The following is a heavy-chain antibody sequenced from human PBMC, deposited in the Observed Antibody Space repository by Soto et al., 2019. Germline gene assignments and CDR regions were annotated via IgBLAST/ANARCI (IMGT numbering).Heavy chain of an antibody. V-gene: IGHV1-3*01. Sequence: ASVKVSCKASGYTFTSYAMHWLRQSPGQRLEWMGWINAGNGNTKYSQKFQGRVTITRDTSASTAYMELSSLRSEDTAVYYCARDYRPQNWFDPWGQGTLVTVSS. CDR2: INAGNGNT. CDR3: ARDYRPQNWFDP. D-gene: IGHD4-4*01. J-gene: IGHJ5*02. CDR1: GYTFTSYA.